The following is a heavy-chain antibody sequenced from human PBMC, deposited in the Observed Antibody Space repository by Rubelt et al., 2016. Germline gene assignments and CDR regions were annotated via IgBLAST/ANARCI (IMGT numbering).Heavy chain of an antibody. D-gene: IGHD4-17*01. CDR3: ARTTVTIGTGFGMDV. CDR1: GFTFSSYS. CDR2: ISSSSSYI. V-gene: IGHV3-21*01. J-gene: IGHJ6*02. Sequence: VQLVESGGGVVQPGRSLRLSCAASGFTFSSYSMNWVRQAPGKGLEWVSSISSSSSYIYYADSVKGRFTISRDNAKNSLYLQMNSLRTEDTAVYYCARTTVTIGTGFGMDVWGQGTTVTVSS.